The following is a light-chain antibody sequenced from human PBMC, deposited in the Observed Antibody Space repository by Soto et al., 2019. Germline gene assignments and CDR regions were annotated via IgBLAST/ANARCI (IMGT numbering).Light chain of an antibody. J-gene: IGKJ1*01. CDR3: MQSPHSPWT. V-gene: IGKV2-28*01. Sequence: DIVMTQSPLSLPVTPGEPASIAFRSSQTLLHSNGYNYFDWYLQKPGQSPQLLIYLGSNRASGVHERLSSSGSGTGFALNISRVEADDVGVIFCMQSPHSPWTFAKGT. CDR2: LGS. CDR1: QTLLHSNGYNY.